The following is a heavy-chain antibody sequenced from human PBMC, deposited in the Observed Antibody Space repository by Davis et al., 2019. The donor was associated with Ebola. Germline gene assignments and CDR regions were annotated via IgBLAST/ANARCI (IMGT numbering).Heavy chain of an antibody. D-gene: IGHD5-18*01. CDR3: GRSVGYSYGFDS. V-gene: IGHV5-51*01. CDR1: GYSFTSYW. CDR2: IYPGDSDT. J-gene: IGHJ4*02. Sequence: TVSCKGSGYSFTSYWIGWVRQLPGKGLEWMGIIYPGDSDTRYSPSFQGQVTMSADKSISTAYLQWSSLKASDTAIYYCGRSVGYSYGFDSWGQGTLVTVSS.